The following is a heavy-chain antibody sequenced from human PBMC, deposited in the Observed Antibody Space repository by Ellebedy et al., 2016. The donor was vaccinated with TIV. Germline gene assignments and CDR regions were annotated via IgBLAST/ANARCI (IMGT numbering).Heavy chain of an antibody. Sequence: GESLKISXKGSGYSFTSYWMHWVRQAPGKGLVWVSRINSDGSSTSYADSVKGRFTISRDNAKNTLYLQMNSLRAEDTAVYYCARELELSGFDYWGQGTLVTVSS. CDR1: GYSFTSYW. CDR2: INSDGSST. V-gene: IGHV3-74*01. J-gene: IGHJ4*02. CDR3: ARELELSGFDY. D-gene: IGHD1-7*01.